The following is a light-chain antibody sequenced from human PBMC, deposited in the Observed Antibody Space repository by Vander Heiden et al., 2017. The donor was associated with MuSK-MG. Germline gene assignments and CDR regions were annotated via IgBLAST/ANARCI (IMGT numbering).Light chain of an antibody. Sequence: FDLTTPTLVALSPGQTASIPCSGDKLGGKYVCWYQQKPGQSPVLVMHQDSKRPSGIPERFSGSNSGNTATLTISGTQAMDEADYYCQAWDSNTYVVFGGGTKLTVL. CDR3: QAWDSNTYVV. J-gene: IGLJ2*01. V-gene: IGLV3-1*01. CDR2: QDS. CDR1: KLGGKY.